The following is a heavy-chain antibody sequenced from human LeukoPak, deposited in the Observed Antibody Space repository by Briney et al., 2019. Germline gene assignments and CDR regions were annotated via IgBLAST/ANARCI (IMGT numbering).Heavy chain of an antibody. CDR3: ARGVPRYCRSPGRATADICGVY. Sequence: ASVKVSCKASGYTFTSYDINWVRQATGQGLELMGWMNPNSGDTGYAHKFQGRVTMTRNTSISTTYMELSSLRSEDTAVYYCARGVPRYCRSPGRATADICGVYWGQGTLVTVSS. J-gene: IGHJ4*02. V-gene: IGHV1-8*01. D-gene: IGHD2-2*01. CDR1: GYTFTSYD. CDR2: MNPNSGDT.